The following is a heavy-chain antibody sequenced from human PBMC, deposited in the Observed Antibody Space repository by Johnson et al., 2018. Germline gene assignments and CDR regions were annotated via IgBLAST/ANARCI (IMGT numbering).Heavy chain of an antibody. CDR3: ARSPFGSDYPRAEYFQH. Sequence: VQLLESGGGVVQPGRSLRLSCAASGFTFSSYGMHWVRQAPGKGLEWVAVISYDGSNKYYADSVKGRFTISRDNSKNTLYLQMNSLRAEDTAVYYCARSPFGSDYPRAEYFQHWGQGTLVTVSS. D-gene: IGHD4-17*01. CDR1: GFTFSSYG. CDR2: ISYDGSNK. J-gene: IGHJ1*01. V-gene: IGHV3-30*03.